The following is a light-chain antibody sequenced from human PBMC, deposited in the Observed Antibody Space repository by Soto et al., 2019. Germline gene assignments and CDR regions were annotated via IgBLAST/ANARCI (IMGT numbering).Light chain of an antibody. CDR3: CSFARSSTWV. Sequence: QSALTQPASVSGSPGQSITISCTGTNSDVGNYNFVSWYQQHPGKAPKLMIYEVSKRPSGVSNRFSGSKSGNTASLTISGLHAEDEADYYCCSFARSSTWVFGGGTKVTVL. CDR2: EVS. J-gene: IGLJ2*01. V-gene: IGLV2-23*02. CDR1: NSDVGNYNF.